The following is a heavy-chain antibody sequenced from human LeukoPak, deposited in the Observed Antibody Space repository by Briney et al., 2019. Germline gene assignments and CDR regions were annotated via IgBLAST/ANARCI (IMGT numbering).Heavy chain of an antibody. CDR1: GGSFSRYY. V-gene: IGHV4-34*01. J-gene: IGHJ4*03. D-gene: IGHD5-24*01. CDR2: VDHRGDT. Sequence: PSETLSLTCAVYGGSFSRYYWSWIRQSPGKGLEWIAEVDHRGDTNYNPSVKSRVTISVDTSKNQFSLKVRSLSAADTAVYYCARGATISETGYFDFWGQGTLVTVSS. CDR3: ARGATISETGYFDF.